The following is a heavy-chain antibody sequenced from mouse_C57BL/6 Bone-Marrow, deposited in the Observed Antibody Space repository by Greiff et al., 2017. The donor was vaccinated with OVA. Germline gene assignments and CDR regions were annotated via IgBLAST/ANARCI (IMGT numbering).Heavy chain of an antibody. J-gene: IGHJ4*01. CDR1: GFTFSDYY. CDR2: ISTGGGST. V-gene: IGHV5-12*01. Sequence: EVQLVESGGGLVQPGGSLKLSCAASGFTFSDYYMYWVRQTPEKRLEWVAYISTGGGSTYYPDTVKGRFTISRDNAKNTLYLQMSRLKSEDTAMYYCARPLSAHAMDYWGQGTSVTVSS. CDR3: ARPLSAHAMDY.